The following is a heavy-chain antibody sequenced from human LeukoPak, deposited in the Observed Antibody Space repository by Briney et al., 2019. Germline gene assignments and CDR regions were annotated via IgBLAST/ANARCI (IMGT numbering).Heavy chain of an antibody. CDR2: INPNSGGT. CDR1: GYTFTGYY. CDR3: ARTPPRSSRLFWFDP. Sequence: ASVKVSCKASGYTFTGYYMHWVRQAPGQGLEWMGWINPNSGGTNYAQKFQGRVTMTRDTSISTAYMELSRLRSDDTAVYYCARTPPRSSRLFWFDPWGQGTLVTVSS. V-gene: IGHV1-2*02. J-gene: IGHJ5*02. D-gene: IGHD6-6*01.